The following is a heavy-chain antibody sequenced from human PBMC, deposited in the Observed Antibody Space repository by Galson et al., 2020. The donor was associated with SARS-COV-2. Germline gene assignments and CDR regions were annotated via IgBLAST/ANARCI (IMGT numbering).Heavy chain of an antibody. D-gene: IGHD5-12*01. Sequence: SCAASGFTFSTYWMSWVRQAPGKGLEWVANIKQDGSDRYHVDSVKGRFTISSDSAKNSVYLQMNSLRAEDTAIYYCARDQDGYNDFWGQGTLVTVSA. CDR3: ARDQDGYNDF. CDR2: IKQDGSDR. CDR1: GFTFSTYW. J-gene: IGHJ4*02. V-gene: IGHV3-7*01.